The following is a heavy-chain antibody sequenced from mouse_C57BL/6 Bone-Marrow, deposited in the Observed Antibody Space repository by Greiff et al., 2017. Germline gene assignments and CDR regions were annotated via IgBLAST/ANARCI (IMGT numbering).Heavy chain of an antibody. CDR1: GYTFTSYD. D-gene: IGHD2-10*02. Sequence: QVQLQQSGPELVKPGASVKLSCKASGYTFTSYDINWVKQRPGQGLEWIGWIYPRDGSTKYNEKFKGKATLTVDTSSSTAYMELHSLTSEDSAVYFCARHGDGPYGNYGGDYWGQGTSVTVSS. V-gene: IGHV1-85*01. CDR2: IYPRDGST. CDR3: ARHGDGPYGNYGGDY. J-gene: IGHJ4*01.